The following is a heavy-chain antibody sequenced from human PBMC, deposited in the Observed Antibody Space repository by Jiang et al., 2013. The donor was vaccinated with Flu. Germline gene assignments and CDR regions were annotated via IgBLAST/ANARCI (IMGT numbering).Heavy chain of an antibody. CDR2: IYYSGTT. J-gene: IGHJ4*02. Sequence: CTVSGGSIISENSYWGWIRQPPGKGLEWIGSIYYSGTTYYNPSLKSRVTTSVDTSKKQFSLRLSSVTAADTAVYYCASQHWDHGVGSYYMSHWGQGTLVTVSS. V-gene: IGHV4-39*07. D-gene: IGHD3-10*01. CDR1: GGSIISENSY. CDR3: ASQHWDHGVGSYYMSH.